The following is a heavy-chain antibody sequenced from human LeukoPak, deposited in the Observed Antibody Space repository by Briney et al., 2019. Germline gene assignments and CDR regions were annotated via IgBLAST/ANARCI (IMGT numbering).Heavy chain of an antibody. CDR3: AKGSVAVPTTPFDF. Sequence: GGSLRLSCTASGFTFSDSFMSWIRQAPGKGLEWISYISSRGSTIYYVDSVKGRFTISRDNAKNSLYLQINSLRVDDTAVFYCAKGSVAVPTTPFDFWGQGTLVTVSS. V-gene: IGHV3-11*01. D-gene: IGHD4/OR15-4a*01. J-gene: IGHJ4*02. CDR1: GFTFSDSF. CDR2: ISSRGSTI.